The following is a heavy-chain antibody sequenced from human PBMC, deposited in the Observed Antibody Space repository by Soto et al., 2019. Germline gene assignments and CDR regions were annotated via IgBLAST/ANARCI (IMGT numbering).Heavy chain of an antibody. CDR2: IIPIFGTA. V-gene: IGHV1-69*06. J-gene: IGHJ6*02. CDR1: GGTFSSYA. CDR3: ARDHYCSSTSCSYGMDV. Sequence: ASVKVSCKASGGTFSSYAISWVRQAPGQGLEWMGGIIPIFGTANYAQKFQGRVTITADKSTSTAYMELSSLRSEDTAVYYCARDHYCSSTSCSYGMDVWGQGTTVTVSS. D-gene: IGHD2-2*01.